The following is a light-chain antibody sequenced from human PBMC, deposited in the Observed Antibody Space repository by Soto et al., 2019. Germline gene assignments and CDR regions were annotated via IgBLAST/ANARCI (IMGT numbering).Light chain of an antibody. CDR2: KAS. Sequence: DIQMTQSPSTLSGXVXDRVTITCRASQTISSWLAWYQQKPGKAPKLLIYKASTLKSGVPSRFSGSGSGTEFTLTISSLQPDDFATYYCQHYNSYSEAFGQGTKVDIK. V-gene: IGKV1-5*03. CDR3: QHYNSYSEA. CDR1: QTISSW. J-gene: IGKJ1*01.